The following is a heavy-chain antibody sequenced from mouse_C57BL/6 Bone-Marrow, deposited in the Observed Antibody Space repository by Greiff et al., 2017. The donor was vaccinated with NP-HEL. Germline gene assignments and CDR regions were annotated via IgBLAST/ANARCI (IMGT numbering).Heavy chain of an antibody. CDR3: ARHGDYFGSSYGYFDV. V-gene: IGHV1-62-2*01. Sequence: VKLVESGAELVKPGASVKLSCKASGYTFTEYTIHWVKQRSGQGLEWIGWFYPGSGSIKYNEKFKDKATLTADKSSSTVYMDLSRLTSDDSAVYFCARHGDYFGSSYGYFDVWGTGTTVTVSS. CDR2: FYPGSGSI. CDR1: GYTFTEYT. D-gene: IGHD1-1*01. J-gene: IGHJ1*03.